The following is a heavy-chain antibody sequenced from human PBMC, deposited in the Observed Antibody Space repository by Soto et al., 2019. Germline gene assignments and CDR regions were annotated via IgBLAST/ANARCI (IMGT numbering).Heavy chain of an antibody. D-gene: IGHD5-12*01. CDR1: GFSLSTSGVG. Sequence: QITLKESGPTLVKPTQTLTLTCTFSGFSLSTSGVGVGWIRQPPGKALEWLALIYWDDDKRYSPSLKSRLTTTKDTSKNQVVLTMTNMDPVDTATYFRAHVSGGYDNFDYWGQGTLVTVSS. J-gene: IGHJ4*02. CDR3: AHVSGGYDNFDY. V-gene: IGHV2-5*02. CDR2: IYWDDDK.